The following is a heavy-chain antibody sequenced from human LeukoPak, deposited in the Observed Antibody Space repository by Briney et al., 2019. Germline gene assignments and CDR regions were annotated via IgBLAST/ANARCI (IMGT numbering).Heavy chain of an antibody. CDR3: ARTQGLYGAADY. CDR2: VYAADSDT. CDR1: GYTFRDLW. Sequence: GESLKISCQASGYTFRDLWIGWVRQMSGQGLEWMGSVYAADSDTRYSPSFEGHVTISADKSTNTAFLQWNSLQSSDSGIYFCARTQGLYGAADYWGQGTLVISSS. V-gene: IGHV5-51*01. D-gene: IGHD2-2*02. J-gene: IGHJ4*02.